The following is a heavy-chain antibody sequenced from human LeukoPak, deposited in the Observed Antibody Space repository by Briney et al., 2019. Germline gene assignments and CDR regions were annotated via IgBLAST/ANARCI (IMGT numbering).Heavy chain of an antibody. CDR2: IYGGDAA. V-gene: IGHV3-66*02. CDR1: GINVSSNY. D-gene: IGHD6-13*01. J-gene: IGHJ4*02. CDR3: VTSTGQQFIPYDY. Sequence: GGSLRLSCAASGINVSSNYMTWIRQAPGKGLEWVSLIYGGDAAYYAESVRGRFMISRENLKNTLFLQMNSLRVEDTAVYYCVTSTGQQFIPYDYWGQGTHVTVSS.